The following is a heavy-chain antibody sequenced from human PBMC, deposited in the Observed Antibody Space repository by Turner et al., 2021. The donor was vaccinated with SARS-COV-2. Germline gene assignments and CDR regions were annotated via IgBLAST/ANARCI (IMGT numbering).Heavy chain of an antibody. J-gene: IGHJ3*02. D-gene: IGHD2-21*01. CDR2: ISCNSGSI. Sequence: EVQLVETGGGLVQPGRSVGPSCAAHGFTFDDYAMHWVRQAPGKGLEWVKGISCNSGSIGYADTVKGRFTIPRDNAKNSLYLQMDSLRAEGTALYYCAKVRRCGFDIWGQGTMVTVSS. V-gene: IGHV3-9*01. CDR1: GFTFDDYA. CDR3: AKVRRCGFDI.